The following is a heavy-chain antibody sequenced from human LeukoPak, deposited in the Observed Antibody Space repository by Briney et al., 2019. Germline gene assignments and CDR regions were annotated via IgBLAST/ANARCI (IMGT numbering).Heavy chain of an antibody. CDR1: GFTFSSYS. J-gene: IGHJ4*02. CDR2: ISYDGSNK. Sequence: PGKSLRLSCAAPGFTFSSYSMHWVRQAPGKGLEWVAVISYDGSNKYYADSVKGRFTISRDNSKNTLYLQMNSLRAEDTAVYYCARPRSSYYYGSGSYYNYWGQGTLVTVSS. V-gene: IGHV3-30*04. CDR3: ARPRSSYYYGSGSYYNY. D-gene: IGHD3-10*01.